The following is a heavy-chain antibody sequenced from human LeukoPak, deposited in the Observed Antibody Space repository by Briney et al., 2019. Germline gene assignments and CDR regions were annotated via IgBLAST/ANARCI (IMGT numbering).Heavy chain of an antibody. CDR3: ARGVAVAGTGAFDI. V-gene: IGHV3-20*04. Sequence: GGSLRLSCAASGFIFDDYGMIRVRQAPGKGLEWVSGINWNGGSTGYADSVKGRFTISRDNAKNSLYLQMNSLRDEATALYYCARGVAVAGTGAFDIWGQGTMVTVSS. CDR1: GFIFDDYG. J-gene: IGHJ3*02. D-gene: IGHD6-19*01. CDR2: INWNGGST.